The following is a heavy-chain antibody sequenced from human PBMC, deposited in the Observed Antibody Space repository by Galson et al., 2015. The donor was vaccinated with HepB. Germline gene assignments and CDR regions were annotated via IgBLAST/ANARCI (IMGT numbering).Heavy chain of an antibody. D-gene: IGHD3-16*02. Sequence: SLRLSCAASGFTFSSYEMNWVRQAPGKGLEWVSYISSSGSTIYYADSVKGRFTISRDNAKNSLYLQMNSLRAEDTAVYYCARAFIEAFDIWGQGTMVTVSS. CDR1: GFTFSSYE. CDR2: ISSSGSTI. V-gene: IGHV3-48*03. J-gene: IGHJ3*02. CDR3: ARAFIEAFDI.